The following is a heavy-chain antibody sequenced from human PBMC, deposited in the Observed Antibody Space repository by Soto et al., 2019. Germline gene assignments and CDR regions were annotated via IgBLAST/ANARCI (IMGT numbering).Heavy chain of an antibody. CDR1: GFTFSNAW. J-gene: IGHJ5*02. D-gene: IGHD3-9*01. V-gene: IGHV3-15*01. CDR3: TEGYDILTERKSWGWFDP. Sequence: NPXGSLGLSFAASGFTFSNAWMSWVRQAPGKGLEWVGRSKSKTDGGTTDYAAPVKGRFTISRDDSNNTLYLQMNSLKTEDTAVYSCTEGYDILTERKSWGWFDPWGQGTLVTVSS. CDR2: SKSKTDGGTT.